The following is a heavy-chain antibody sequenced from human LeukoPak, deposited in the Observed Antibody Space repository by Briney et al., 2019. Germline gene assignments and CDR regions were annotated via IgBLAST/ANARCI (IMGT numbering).Heavy chain of an antibody. V-gene: IGHV3-15*01. CDR2: IKSKTDGGTT. CDR3: TTDLYYYGSGSCYAFDI. Sequence: GGSLRLSCAASGFTFSNAWMSWVRQAPGKGLEWVGRIKSKTDGGTTDYAAPVKGRFTISRDDSKNTLYLQMNSLKTEDTAVYYCTTDLYYYGSGSCYAFDIWGQGTMVTVSS. CDR1: GFTFSNAW. J-gene: IGHJ3*02. D-gene: IGHD3-10*01.